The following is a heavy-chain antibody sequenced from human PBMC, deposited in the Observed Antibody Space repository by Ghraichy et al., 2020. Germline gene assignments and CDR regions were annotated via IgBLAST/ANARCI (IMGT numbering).Heavy chain of an antibody. CDR3: ARPLLHHPVRGAIDS. CDR1: GVSVSGDSYS. V-gene: IGHV4-61*01. J-gene: IGHJ5*01. CDR2: ISYSGNT. Sequence: SQTLSLTCTVSGVSVSGDSYSWSWIRQPPGKGLEWIGHISYSGNTNDNPSLKSRVTVSVDTSKNQFSLRLTSVTAADTAVYYCARPLLHHPVRGAIDSWGQGTLVTVSS. D-gene: IGHD3-22*01.